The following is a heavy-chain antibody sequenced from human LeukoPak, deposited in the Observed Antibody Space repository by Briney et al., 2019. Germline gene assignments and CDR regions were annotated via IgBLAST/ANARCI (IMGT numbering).Heavy chain of an antibody. CDR2: ISGSGGST. J-gene: IGHJ4*02. V-gene: IGHV3-23*01. CDR1: GFTFSSYA. Sequence: GGSLRLSCAASGFTFSSYAMSWVRQTPGKGLEWVSAISGSGGSTYYADSVKGRFTISRDNSKNTLYLQMNSLRAEDTAVYYCANSIAAAGTLAFDYWGQGTLVTVSS. CDR3: ANSIAAAGTLAFDY. D-gene: IGHD6-13*01.